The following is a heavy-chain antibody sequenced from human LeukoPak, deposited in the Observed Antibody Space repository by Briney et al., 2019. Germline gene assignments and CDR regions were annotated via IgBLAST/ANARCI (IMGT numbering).Heavy chain of an antibody. D-gene: IGHD3-22*01. CDR2: ISSSSSTI. V-gene: IGHV3-48*01. CDR1: GFTFSSYS. Sequence: PGGSLRLSCAASGFTFSSYSMNWVRQAPGKGLEWVSYISSSSSTIYYADSVKGRFTISRDNAKNSLYLQMNSLRAEDTAVYYCARDLGSPSKDYYDSSGYDFDYWGQGTLVTVSS. CDR3: ARDLGSPSKDYYDSSGYDFDY. J-gene: IGHJ4*02.